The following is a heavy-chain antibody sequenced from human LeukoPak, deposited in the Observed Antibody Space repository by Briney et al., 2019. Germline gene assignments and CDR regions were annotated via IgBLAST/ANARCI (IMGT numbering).Heavy chain of an antibody. CDR1: GASISSYY. CDR2: IYISGNT. CDR3: ARARDRIAANWFDP. D-gene: IGHD6-13*01. Sequence: PSETLSLTCSVSGASISSYYWSWIRQPAGKGLEWIGCIYISGNTNYNPSLKSRVTISVDTSKNQLSLKLSSVTAADTAVYYCARARDRIAANWFDPWGQGTLVTVSS. J-gene: IGHJ5*02. V-gene: IGHV4-4*07.